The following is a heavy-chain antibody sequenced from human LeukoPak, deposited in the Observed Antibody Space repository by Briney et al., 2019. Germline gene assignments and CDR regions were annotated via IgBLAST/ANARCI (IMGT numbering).Heavy chain of an antibody. D-gene: IGHD2-8*01. CDR1: GGSVSSGSYY. V-gene: IGHV4-61*01. CDR3: ARVGLGVWFDP. Sequence: PSETLSLTCTVSGGSVSSGSYYWSWIRQPPGKGLEWIGYIYYSGSTNYNPSLKSRVTISVDTSKNQFSLQLSSVTAADTAVYYCARVGLGVWFDPWGQGTLVTVSS. J-gene: IGHJ5*02. CDR2: IYYSGST.